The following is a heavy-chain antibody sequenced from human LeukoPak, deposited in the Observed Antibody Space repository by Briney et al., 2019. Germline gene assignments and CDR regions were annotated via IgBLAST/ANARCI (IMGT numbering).Heavy chain of an antibody. CDR1: GGSFSGYY. J-gene: IGHJ3*02. V-gene: IGHV4-34*01. CDR2: INHSGST. D-gene: IGHD6-25*01. Sequence: PSETLSLTCAVYGGSFSGYYWSWIRQPPGKGLEWIGEINHSGSTNYNPSLKSRVTISVDTSKNQFSLKLSSVTAADTAVYYCGRSPVSGDGAAGRGDAIDIWGQGTMVTVSS. CDR3: GRSPVSGDGAAGRGDAIDI.